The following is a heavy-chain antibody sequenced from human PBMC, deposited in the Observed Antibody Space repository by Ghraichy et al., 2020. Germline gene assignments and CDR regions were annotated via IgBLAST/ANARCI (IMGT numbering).Heavy chain of an antibody. V-gene: IGHV4-30-2*01. D-gene: IGHD2-2*02. CDR2: IYHSGST. CDR3: ARVRSHCSSTSCYTGYYYYYMDV. CDR1: GGSISSGGYS. J-gene: IGHJ6*03. Sequence: SETLSLTCAVSGGSISSGGYSWSWIRQPPGKGLEWIGYIYHSGSTYYNPSLKSRVTISVDRSKNQFSLKLSSVTAADTAVYYCARVRSHCSSTSCYTGYYYYYMDVWGKGTTVTVSS.